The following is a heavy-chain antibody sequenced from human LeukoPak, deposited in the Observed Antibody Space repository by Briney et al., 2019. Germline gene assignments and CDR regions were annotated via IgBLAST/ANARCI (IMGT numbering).Heavy chain of an antibody. V-gene: IGHV4-39*01. J-gene: IGHJ4*02. CDR3: ARLQYFDWVGPPILDY. Sequence: PSETLSLTCTVSGGSISSSSYYWGWIRQPPGKGLEWIGSIYYSGSTYYNPSLKSRVTISVDTSKNQFSLKLSSVTAADTAVYYCARLQYFDWVGPPILDYWGQGTLVTVSS. D-gene: IGHD3-9*01. CDR1: GGSISSSSYY. CDR2: IYYSGST.